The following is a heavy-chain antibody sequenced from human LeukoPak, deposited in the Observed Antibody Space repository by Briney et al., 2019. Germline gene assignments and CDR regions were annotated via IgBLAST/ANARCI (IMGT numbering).Heavy chain of an antibody. CDR2: IYHSGST. Sequence: PSETLSLTCAVSGGSISSSNWWSWVRQPPGKGLGWIGEIYHSGSTNYNPSLKSRVTISVDKSKNQFSLKLSSVTAADTAVYYCARRESGSYKVDYWGQGTLVTVSS. J-gene: IGHJ4*02. CDR1: GGSISSSNW. D-gene: IGHD1-26*01. CDR3: ARRESGSYKVDY. V-gene: IGHV4-4*02.